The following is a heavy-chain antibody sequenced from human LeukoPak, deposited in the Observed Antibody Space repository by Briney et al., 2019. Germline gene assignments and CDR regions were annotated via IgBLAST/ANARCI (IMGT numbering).Heavy chain of an antibody. V-gene: IGHV4-39*07. D-gene: IGHD6-13*01. CDR1: GDSISRSRHF. Sequence: SETLSLTCNVSGDSISRSRHFWAWIRQSPGRGLEWIGYIYNSGSTYYNPSLKSRVTISVDTSKNQFSLRLSSVTAADTAVYYCARWQAAAAPGYFDYWGQGTLVTVSS. CDR2: IYNSGST. CDR3: ARWQAAAAPGYFDY. J-gene: IGHJ4*02.